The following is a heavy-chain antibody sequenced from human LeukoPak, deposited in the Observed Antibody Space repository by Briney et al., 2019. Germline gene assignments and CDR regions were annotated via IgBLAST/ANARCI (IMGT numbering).Heavy chain of an antibody. J-gene: IGHJ4*02. CDR1: GGSISSSSYY. V-gene: IGHV4-39*07. Sequence: SETLSLTCTVSGGSISSSSYYWGWIRQPPGKGLEWIGSIYYSGSTYYNPSLKSRVTISVDTSKNQFSLKLSSVTAADTAVYYCARLRSLEWFGEFDYWGQGTLVTVSS. D-gene: IGHD3-3*01. CDR2: IYYSGST. CDR3: ARLRSLEWFGEFDY.